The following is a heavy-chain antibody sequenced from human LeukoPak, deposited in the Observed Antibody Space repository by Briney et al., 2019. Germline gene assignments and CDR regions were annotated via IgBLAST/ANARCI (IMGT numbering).Heavy chain of an antibody. J-gene: IGHJ4*02. CDR1: GFTFSSYN. CDR2: ISPSSSRI. D-gene: IGHD1-7*01. V-gene: IGHV3-48*04. Sequence: PGGSLRPSCAASGFTFSSYNMNWVRQAPGKGLEWVSYISPSSSRIDYAASVRGRFTISRDNAKSSLYLQMNSLSTDDTAVYYCARMNYVSSGWGAPFDDWGQGTLVTVSS. CDR3: ARMNYVSSGWGAPFDD.